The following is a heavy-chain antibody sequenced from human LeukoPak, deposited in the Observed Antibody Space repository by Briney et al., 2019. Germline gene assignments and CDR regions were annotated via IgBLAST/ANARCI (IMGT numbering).Heavy chain of an antibody. D-gene: IGHD6-13*01. CDR2: ISYDGSNK. CDR3: ARDLSWSYFDY. Sequence: GGSLRLSCAASGFTFSSYAMHWVRQAAGKGLEWVAVISYDGSNKYYADSVKGRFTISRDNSKNTLYLQMNSLRAEDTAVYYCARDLSWSYFDYWGQGTLVTVSS. V-gene: IGHV3-30-3*01. CDR1: GFTFSSYA. J-gene: IGHJ4*02.